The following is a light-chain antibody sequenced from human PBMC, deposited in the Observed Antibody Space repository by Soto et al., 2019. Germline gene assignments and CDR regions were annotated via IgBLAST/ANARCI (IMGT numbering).Light chain of an antibody. CDR1: SSDVGTYNY. J-gene: IGLJ1*01. V-gene: IGLV2-14*01. Sequence: QSALTQPASVAGSPGQSITISCTGTSSDVGTYNYVSWYQHHPGKAPKLIIYEVSNRPSGVSNRFSGSKSGSTASLTIYGLQAEDEADYQCSSYTRDTAFVFGTGTKVTVL. CDR2: EVS. CDR3: SSYTRDTAFV.